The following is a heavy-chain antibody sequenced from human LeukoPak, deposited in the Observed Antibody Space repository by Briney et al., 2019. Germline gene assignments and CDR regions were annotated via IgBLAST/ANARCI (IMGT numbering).Heavy chain of an antibody. Sequence: GGSLRLSCAASGFTFDDYAMHWVRQAPGKGLEWVSGISWNSGSIGYADSVKGRFTISRDNAKNSLYLQMNSLRAEDTALYYCAKDPISTGSSFRGLGYWGQGTLVTVSS. V-gene: IGHV3-9*01. D-gene: IGHD6-25*01. CDR3: AKDPISTGSSFRGLGY. CDR2: ISWNSGSI. CDR1: GFTFDDYA. J-gene: IGHJ4*02.